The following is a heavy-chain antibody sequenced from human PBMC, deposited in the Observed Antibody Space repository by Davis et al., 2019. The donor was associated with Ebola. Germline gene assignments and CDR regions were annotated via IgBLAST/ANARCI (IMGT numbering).Heavy chain of an antibody. D-gene: IGHD6-19*01. CDR1: VFTVSSNH. CDR3: ATTQWLREFDN. V-gene: IGHV3-53*05. J-gene: IGHJ4*02. CDR2: IYDHST. Sequence: GESLKISCAASVFTVSSNHMSWVRQAPGKGLEWVSVIYDHSTAYADSVRGRFIISRDKSNNTLYLEMNSLRVDDTAVYYCATTQWLREFDNWGQGTLVTVSS.